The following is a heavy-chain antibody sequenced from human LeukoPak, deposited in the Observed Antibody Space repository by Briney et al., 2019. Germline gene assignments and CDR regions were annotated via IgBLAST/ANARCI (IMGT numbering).Heavy chain of an antibody. D-gene: IGHD4-23*01. V-gene: IGHV1-69*05. J-gene: IGHJ4*02. CDR3: ARTPSGGNSWILPY. CDR1: GGTFSSYA. CDR2: IIPIFGTA. Sequence: SVKVSCKASGGTFSSYAISWVRQAPGQGLEWMGGIIPIFGTANYAQKFQGRVTITTDESTSTAYMELSSLRSEDTAVYYCARTPSGGNSWILPYWGQGTLVTVSS.